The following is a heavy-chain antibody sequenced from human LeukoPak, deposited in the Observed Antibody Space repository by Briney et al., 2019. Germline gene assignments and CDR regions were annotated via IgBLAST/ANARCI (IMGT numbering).Heavy chain of an antibody. V-gene: IGHV3-30-3*01. CDR2: ISYDGSSK. J-gene: IGHJ5*02. CDR1: GFTFSSYA. D-gene: IGHD5-18*01. Sequence: GGSLRLSCAASGFTFSSYAMHWVRQAPGKGLEWVAVISYDGSSKYYADSVKGRFTISRDNSKNALYLQMNSLRAEDTAVYYCARDPGIEGYSYGYNWFDPWGQGTLVTVSS. CDR3: ARDPGIEGYSYGYNWFDP.